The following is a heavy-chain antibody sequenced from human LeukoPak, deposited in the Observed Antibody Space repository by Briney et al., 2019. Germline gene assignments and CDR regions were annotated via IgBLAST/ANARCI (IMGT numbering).Heavy chain of an antibody. CDR1: GYTFTSYG. J-gene: IGHJ4*02. Sequence: ASVKVSCKASGYTFTSYGISWVRQAPGQGLEWMGWISAYNGNTNYAQKLQDRVTMTTDTSASTAYMELRSLRSDDTAVYYCARVVPHKGYSGYDCSYWGQGTLVTVSS. D-gene: IGHD5-12*01. CDR3: ARVVPHKGYSGYDCSY. CDR2: ISAYNGNT. V-gene: IGHV1-18*01.